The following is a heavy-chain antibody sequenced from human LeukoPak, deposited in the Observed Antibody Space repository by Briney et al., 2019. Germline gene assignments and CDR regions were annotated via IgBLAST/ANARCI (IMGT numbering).Heavy chain of an antibody. V-gene: IGHV5-51*01. Sequence: GESLKISCKGSGYSFISYWIGWVRQMPGKGLEWMGIIYPGDSDTRYSPSFQGQVTISADKSISTAYLQWSSLKASDTAMYYCARLYYYDSSGYAPFGYWGQGTLVTVSS. CDR3: ARLYYYDSSGYAPFGY. CDR2: IYPGDSDT. CDR1: GYSFISYW. J-gene: IGHJ4*02. D-gene: IGHD3-22*01.